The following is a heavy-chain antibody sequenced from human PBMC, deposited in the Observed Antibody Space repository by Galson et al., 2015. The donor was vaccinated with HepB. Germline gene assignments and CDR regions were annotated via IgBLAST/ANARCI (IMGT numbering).Heavy chain of an antibody. V-gene: IGHV3-48*01. CDR1: GFTFSSYS. J-gene: IGHJ6*02. CDR2: ISSSSSTI. D-gene: IGHD3-3*01. CDR3: ARDLDFWSGKDYYYGMDV. Sequence: SLRLSCAASGFTFSSYSMNWVRQAPGKGLEWVSYISSSSSTIYYADSVKGRFTISRDNAKNSLYLQMNSLRAEDTAVYYCARDLDFWSGKDYYYGMDVWGQGTTVTVS.